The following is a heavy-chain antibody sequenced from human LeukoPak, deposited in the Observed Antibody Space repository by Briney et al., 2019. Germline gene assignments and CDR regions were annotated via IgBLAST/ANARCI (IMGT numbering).Heavy chain of an antibody. J-gene: IGHJ5*02. CDR1: GYTFTSYA. V-gene: IGHV1-3*01. CDR3: ARDVIVGATTGNWFDP. Sequence: ASVKVSCKASGYTFTSYAMHWVRQAPGQRLEWMGWINAGNGNTKYSQKFQGRVTITRDTSASTAYMELSSLRSEDTAVYYCARDVIVGATTGNWFDPWGQGTLVTVSS. D-gene: IGHD1-26*01. CDR2: INAGNGNT.